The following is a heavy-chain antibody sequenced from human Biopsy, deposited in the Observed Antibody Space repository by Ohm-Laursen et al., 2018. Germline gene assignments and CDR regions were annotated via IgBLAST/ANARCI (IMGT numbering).Heavy chain of an antibody. CDR2: TYSRTKWFN. V-gene: IGHV6-1*01. CDR3: ARETPTGIPFNWFDP. J-gene: IGHJ5*02. CDR1: GDSVSSNDAA. Sequence: QTLSLTCAISGDSVSSNDAAWNWIRQSPSRGLEWLGRTYSRTKWFNEYAVFVKSRISINPDTSKNQFSLQLNSVTPEDTAVYYCARETPTGIPFNWFDPWGQGALVTVSS. D-gene: IGHD1-1*01.